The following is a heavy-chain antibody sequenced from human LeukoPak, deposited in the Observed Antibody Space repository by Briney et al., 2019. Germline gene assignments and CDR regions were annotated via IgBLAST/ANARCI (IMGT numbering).Heavy chain of an antibody. CDR2: IYYSGIT. D-gene: IGHD3-3*01. V-gene: IGHV4-39*07. CDR3: ARRETYYDFWSGYSSSFNWFDP. Sequence: SETLSLTCTVSGGSISSSSYYWGWISQPPGKGLDWIGSIYYSGITYYNPSLKSRVTISVDTSKNQFSLKLSSVTAADTAVYYCARRETYYDFWSGYSSSFNWFDPWGQGTLVTVSS. CDR1: GGSISSSSYY. J-gene: IGHJ5*02.